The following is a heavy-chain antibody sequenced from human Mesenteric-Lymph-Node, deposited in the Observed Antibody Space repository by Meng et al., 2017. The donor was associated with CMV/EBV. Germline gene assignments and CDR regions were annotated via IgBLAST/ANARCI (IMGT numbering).Heavy chain of an antibody. CDR2: IYYTGTT. CDR3: APYYSGSGTYPSDP. CDR1: GGSISNYY. J-gene: IGHJ5*02. Sequence: GSLRLSCTVSGGSISNYYWNWIRQPPGKGLEWIGYIYYTGTTNYNPSLKSRVTISIDTSKNQFSLKLSSVNAADTAVYYCAPYYSGSGTYPSDPWGQGTLVTVSS. V-gene: IGHV4-59*12. D-gene: IGHD3-10*01.